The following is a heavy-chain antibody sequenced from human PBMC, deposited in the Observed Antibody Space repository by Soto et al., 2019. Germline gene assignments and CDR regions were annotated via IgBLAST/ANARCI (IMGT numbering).Heavy chain of an antibody. D-gene: IGHD2-21*01. CDR1: GFTFSSYA. CDR3: ARGTYWFDR. CDR2: ISGSGGTA. Sequence: VQLLESGGGSVQPGGSLRLSCAASGFTFSSYAMHWVRRPPGKGLEWVSSISGSGGTAYYADSVKGRFSISRDSLVNTLYLQMNSLRAEDTAVYYCARGTYWFDRWGQGTLVTVSS. J-gene: IGHJ5*02. V-gene: IGHV3-23*01.